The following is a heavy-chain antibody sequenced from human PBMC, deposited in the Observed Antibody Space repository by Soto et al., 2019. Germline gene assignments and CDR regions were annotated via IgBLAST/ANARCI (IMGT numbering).Heavy chain of an antibody. J-gene: IGHJ5*02. V-gene: IGHV1-69*08. CDR1: ADTFTGYT. Sequence: QVQLVQSGAEVKKPESSVKVSCKASADTFTGYTVTWVRQAPGQGLEWVGRVIPILGASNFAQKFQGRVPISADKSTDTAYMVLTGLTSEATAVYYCARSRGSCSAHLDAWGQGTLVTVSS. D-gene: IGHD3-16*01. CDR2: VIPILGAS. CDR3: ARSRGSCSAHLDA.